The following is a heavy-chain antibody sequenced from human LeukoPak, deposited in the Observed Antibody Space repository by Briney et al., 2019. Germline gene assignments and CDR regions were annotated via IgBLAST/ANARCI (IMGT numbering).Heavy chain of an antibody. CDR2: IGAFGDT. CDR3: ARVPDYGDSRWAFDI. D-gene: IGHD4-17*01. CDR1: GFAFSSYD. Sequence: GGSLRLSCAASGFAFSSYDMHWVRQASGKGLEWVSRIGAFGDTYYGVAVRGRFTISRDKAKNSLYLQMNSLRAEDTAVYYCARVPDYGDSRWAFDIWGQGTMVTVSS. J-gene: IGHJ3*02. V-gene: IGHV3-13*01.